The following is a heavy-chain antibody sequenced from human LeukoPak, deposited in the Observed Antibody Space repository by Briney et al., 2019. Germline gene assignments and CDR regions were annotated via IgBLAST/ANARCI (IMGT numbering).Heavy chain of an antibody. CDR3: GKDLYYYVAMDV. J-gene: IGHJ6*02. V-gene: IGHV3-23*01. CDR2: IGSDGTT. Sequence: GGSLRLSCAASGFSFSDYAMSWVRQAPGKGLEWVSGIGSDGTTHHAESVKGRFAISRDNSKSTLYLQMNSLRAEDTALYYCGKDLYYYVAMDVWGQGTTVTVSS. CDR1: GFSFSDYA. D-gene: IGHD3-10*02.